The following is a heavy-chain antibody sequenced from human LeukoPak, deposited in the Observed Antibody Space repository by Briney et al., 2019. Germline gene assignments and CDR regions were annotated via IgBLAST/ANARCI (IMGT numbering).Heavy chain of an antibody. D-gene: IGHD3-16*01. CDR1: GCTVSSNY. CDR2: IYSGGST. J-gene: IGHJ4*02. Sequence: GGSLRLSCAASGCTVSSNYMSWVRQAPGKGLEWVSVIYSGGSTYYADSVKGRFTISRDNSKNTLYLQMNSLRAEDTAVYYCAREDGGFLDYWGQGTLVTVSS. CDR3: AREDGGFLDY. V-gene: IGHV3-53*01.